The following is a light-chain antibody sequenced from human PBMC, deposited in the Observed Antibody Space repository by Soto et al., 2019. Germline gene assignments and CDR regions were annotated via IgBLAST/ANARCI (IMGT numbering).Light chain of an antibody. V-gene: IGLV2-14*01. CDR1: SNDVGGFNF. CDR2: EVT. J-gene: IGLJ1*01. CDR3: SSYISITTLFV. Sequence: QSALTQPASVSGSPGQSITISCTGTSNDVGGFNFVSWFQRHPGKAPKLIIYEVTHRPSGISSRFSDSKSGNTASLTISGLQAEDEADYFCSSYISITTLFVFGTGTKVTVL.